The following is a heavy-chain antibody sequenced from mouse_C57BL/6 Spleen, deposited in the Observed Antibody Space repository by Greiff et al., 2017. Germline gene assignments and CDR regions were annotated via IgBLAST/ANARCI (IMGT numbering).Heavy chain of an antibody. CDR3: ARDDYYGSSYRGYFDD. CDR1: GYTFTSYG. J-gene: IGHJ2*01. CDR2: IYPRSGNT. D-gene: IGHD1-1*01. V-gene: IGHV1-81*01. Sequence: QVQLQQSGAELARPGASVKLSCKASGYTFTSYGISWVKQRTGQGLEWIGEIYPRSGNTYYNEKFKGKATLTADKSSSTAYMELRSLTSEDSAVYFWARDDYYGSSYRGYFDDWGQGTTLTVSS.